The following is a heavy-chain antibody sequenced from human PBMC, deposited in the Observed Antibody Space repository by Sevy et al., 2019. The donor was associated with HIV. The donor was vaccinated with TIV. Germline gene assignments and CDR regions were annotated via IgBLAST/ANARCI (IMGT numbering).Heavy chain of an antibody. D-gene: IGHD3-22*01. CDR3: ARGADYFDSSGAKFEY. V-gene: IGHV3-33*01. Sequence: GGSLRLSCAASGFSFSNYGMHWVRQAPGKGLEWVALIWYDGSSKYYADSVKGRITISRDNSKNTLSLQMNSLRAEDTALYYCARGADYFDSSGAKFEYWGQGTLVTVSS. CDR2: IWYDGSSK. CDR1: GFSFSNYG. J-gene: IGHJ4*02.